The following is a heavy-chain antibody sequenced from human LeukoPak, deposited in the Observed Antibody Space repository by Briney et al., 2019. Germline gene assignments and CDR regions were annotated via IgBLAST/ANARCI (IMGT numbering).Heavy chain of an antibody. CDR3: ARDLSWGSRNYYDSSGKSPFDY. Sequence: ASVKVSCKASGYSFTRNAIHWVRQAPGQRLEWMGWIDSDKGNTKYSQEFQGRVTMTTDTSTSTAYMELRSLRSDDTAVYYCARDLSWGSRNYYDSSGKSPFDYWGQGTLVTVSS. CDR1: GYSFTRNA. J-gene: IGHJ4*02. D-gene: IGHD3-22*01. CDR2: IDSDKGNT. V-gene: IGHV1-3*04.